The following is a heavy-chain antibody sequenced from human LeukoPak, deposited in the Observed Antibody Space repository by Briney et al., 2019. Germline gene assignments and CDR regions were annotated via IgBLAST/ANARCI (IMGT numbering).Heavy chain of an antibody. V-gene: IGHV3-7*01. CDR2: IKQDGSEK. CDR3: AKEYSSLFDS. J-gene: IGHJ4*02. D-gene: IGHD6-13*01. Sequence: GGSLRPSCAASGFNFSDYSMTWVRQAPGKGLEWVANIKQDGSEKYYVDSVKGRFTISRDNAKNSLYLQMNSLRAEDTAVYYCAKEYSSLFDSWGQGTLVTVSS. CDR1: GFNFSDYS.